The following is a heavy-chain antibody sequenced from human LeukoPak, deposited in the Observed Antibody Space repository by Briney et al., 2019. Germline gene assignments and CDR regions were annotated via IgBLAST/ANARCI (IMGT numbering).Heavy chain of an antibody. CDR2: IDLDSSHV. CDR1: GFTFSTSA. CDR3: ARGPSRYLRVGHYGY. D-gene: IGHD3-16*01. Sequence: GGSLRLSCAASGFTFSTSAMNWVRQVPGKGLEWVSSIDLDSSHVYYAASVRGRFTISRDNARNSVYLQMNSLRVEDTALYYCARGPSRYLRVGHYGYWGQGTLVAVSS. J-gene: IGHJ4*02. V-gene: IGHV3-21*01.